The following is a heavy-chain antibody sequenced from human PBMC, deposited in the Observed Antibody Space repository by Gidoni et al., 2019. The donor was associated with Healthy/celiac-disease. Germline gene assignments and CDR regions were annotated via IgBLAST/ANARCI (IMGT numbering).Heavy chain of an antibody. V-gene: IGHV1-69*08. Sequence: QVQLVQSGAEVKKPGSSVKVSCKASGGTFSSYTISWVRQAPGQGLEWMGRIIPILGKANYAHKFQGRFTITADKATSTAYMELSSLRSEETAVYYCARDPGRGIAVVYWGQGTLVTVSS. J-gene: IGHJ4*02. CDR2: IIPILGKA. CDR3: ARDPGRGIAVVY. CDR1: GGTFSSYT. D-gene: IGHD6-19*01.